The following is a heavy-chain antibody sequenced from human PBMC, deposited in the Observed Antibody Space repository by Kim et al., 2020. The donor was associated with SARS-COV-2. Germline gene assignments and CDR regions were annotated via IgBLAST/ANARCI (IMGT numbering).Heavy chain of an antibody. CDR1: GYSFTNHA. CDR3: VRDHCTNTSCFDP. J-gene: IGHJ5*02. V-gene: IGHV7-4-1*02. Sequence: ASVKVSCRGSGYSFTNHAINWVRQAPGQGLEWMGWIDTSTGTPTYARGFTGRFVFSLDTSVTTAYLQITSLKTEDTALYFCVRDHCTNTSCFDPWGQGTLITVSS. CDR2: IDTSTGTP. D-gene: IGHD2-8*01.